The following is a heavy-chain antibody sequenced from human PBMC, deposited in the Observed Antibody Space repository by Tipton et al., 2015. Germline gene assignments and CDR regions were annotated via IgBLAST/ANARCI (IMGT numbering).Heavy chain of an antibody. CDR2: IQNSGST. CDR3: TRDSDGYGDNVNGFDL. D-gene: IGHD4-17*01. J-gene: IGHJ3*01. Sequence: LRLSCSVSGGSIKTGRFSWTWIRQHPGKGLEWIGYIQNSGSTHYNPSLKSRVNILLDTSKNQFSLNLSSVTAADTAVYYCTRDSDGYGDNVNGFDLWGQGTMVTVSS. V-gene: IGHV4-31*03. CDR1: GGSIKTGRFS.